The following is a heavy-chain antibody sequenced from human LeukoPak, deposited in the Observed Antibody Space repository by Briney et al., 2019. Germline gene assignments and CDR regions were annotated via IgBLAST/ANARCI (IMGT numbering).Heavy chain of an antibody. CDR1: GFSLRSSE. CDR2: INSANNVE. J-gene: IGHJ5*02. D-gene: IGHD2-8*01. V-gene: IGHV3-48*03. Sequence: GSLRLSCAASGFSLRSSEMNWVRQAPGKGPEWVAHINSANNVEYYTDSVRGRFTMSRDNAKDLLYLQMNSLRDEDTAVYYCARDTVNGPFVISLDLWGQGVLVTVSS. CDR3: ARDTVNGPFVISLDL.